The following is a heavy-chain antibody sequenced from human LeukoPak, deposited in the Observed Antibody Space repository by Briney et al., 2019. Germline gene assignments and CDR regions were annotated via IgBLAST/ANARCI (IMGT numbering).Heavy chain of an antibody. CDR3: ARELRFLGWSMEYYYGMDV. J-gene: IGHJ6*02. CDR2: IYYSGST. CDR1: GGSISSYY. Sequence: SETLSLTCTVSGGSISSYYWSWIRQPPGKGLEWIGYIYYSGSTNYNPSLKSRVTISVDTSKNQFSLKLSSVTAADTAVYYCARELRFLGWSMEYYYGMDVWGQGTTVTVSS. V-gene: IGHV4-59*01. D-gene: IGHD3-3*01.